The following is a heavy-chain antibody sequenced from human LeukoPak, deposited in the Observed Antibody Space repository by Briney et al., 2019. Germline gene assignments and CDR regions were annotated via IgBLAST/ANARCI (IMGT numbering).Heavy chain of an antibody. J-gene: IGHJ4*02. D-gene: IGHD6-13*01. CDR1: GGTFSSYA. CDR2: IIPILSIA. CDR3: ARDQEGVAAADY. Sequence: SVKVSCKASGGTFSSYAISWVRQAPGQGLEWMGRIIPILSIANYAQKFQGRVTITADKSTSTAYMELSSLRSEDTAVYYCARDQEGVAAADYWGQGTLVTVSS. V-gene: IGHV1-69*04.